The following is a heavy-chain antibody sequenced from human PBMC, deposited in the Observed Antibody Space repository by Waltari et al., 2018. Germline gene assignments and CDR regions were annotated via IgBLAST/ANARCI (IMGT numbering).Heavy chain of an antibody. CDR2: ISDDGQTS. CDR1: GFPFRTYS. J-gene: IGHJ6*03. Sequence: EARLEESGGGVEQPGKSLRLSWSASGFPFRTYSLTWVRQAPGKGLEWVSSISDDGQTSFYADSVKGRCIISRDNSKSTLFLHLNSLRGDDTARYYCAKGIRATATYFYMDVWGKGTTVTVSS. CDR3: AKGIRATATYFYMDV. V-gene: IGHV3-23*04. D-gene: IGHD3-10*01.